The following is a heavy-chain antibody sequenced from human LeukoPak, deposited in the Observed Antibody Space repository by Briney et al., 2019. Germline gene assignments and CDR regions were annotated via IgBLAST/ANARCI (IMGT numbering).Heavy chain of an antibody. J-gene: IGHJ2*01. V-gene: IGHV3-13*01. CDR1: GFTFSSYD. Sequence: PGGSLRLSCAASGFTFSSYDMHWVRQATGKGLEWVSAIGTAGDTYYPGSVKGRFTISRENAKNSLYLQMNSLRAGDTAVYYCAKGGAGSGSPQGANWYFDLWGRGTLVTVSS. CDR2: IGTAGDT. D-gene: IGHD3-10*01. CDR3: AKGGAGSGSPQGANWYFDL.